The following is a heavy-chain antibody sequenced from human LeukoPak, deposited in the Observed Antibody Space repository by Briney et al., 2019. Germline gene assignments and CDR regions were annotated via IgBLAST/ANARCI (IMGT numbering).Heavy chain of an antibody. V-gene: IGHV4-59*01. CDR2: IYYSGST. CDR1: GGSFSGYY. CDR3: ARQPMPRAFDI. D-gene: IGHD2-2*01. J-gene: IGHJ3*02. Sequence: PSETLSLTCAVYGGSFSGYYWSWVRQPPGKGLEWVGYIYYSGSTNYNPSLKSRVTISVDTSKNQFSLKLSSVTAADTAVYYCARQPMPRAFDIWGQGTMVTVSS.